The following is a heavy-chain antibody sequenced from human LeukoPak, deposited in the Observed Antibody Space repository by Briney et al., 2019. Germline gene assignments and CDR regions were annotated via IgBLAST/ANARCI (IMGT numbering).Heavy chain of an antibody. CDR2: IKQDGSEK. D-gene: IGHD6-19*01. CDR1: GFTFSSYW. Sequence: GGSLRLSCAASGFTFSSYWMSWVRQAPGKGLEWVANIKQDGSEKYYVDSVKGRFTISRDNAKNSLYLQMNSLRAEDTAVYYCARVPVAVAAFFDYWGQGTLVTVSS. CDR3: ARVPVAVAAFFDY. V-gene: IGHV3-7*01. J-gene: IGHJ4*02.